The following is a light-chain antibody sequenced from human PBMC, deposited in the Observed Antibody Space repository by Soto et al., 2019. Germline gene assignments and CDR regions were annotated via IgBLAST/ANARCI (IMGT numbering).Light chain of an antibody. Sequence: DIVLTHSPGTLSLSPGERATLSCGASQTVSSSLAWYQQKPGQAPRLLIFGASTRAAGFPDRFSGSGSGTDFTLTISRLDPEDFAVYYCQQYGSSPRTFGHGTKVDIK. CDR2: GAS. CDR1: QTVSSS. J-gene: IGKJ1*01. V-gene: IGKV3-20*01. CDR3: QQYGSSPRT.